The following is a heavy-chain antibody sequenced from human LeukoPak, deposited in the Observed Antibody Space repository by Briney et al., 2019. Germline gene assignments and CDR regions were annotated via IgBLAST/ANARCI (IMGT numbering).Heavy chain of an antibody. V-gene: IGHV3-15*01. CDR1: GFIVSNNY. J-gene: IGHJ3*02. D-gene: IGHD4-17*01. CDR2: IKSKTDGGTT. CDR3: TTNGDYDPNGAFDI. Sequence: GGSLRLSCAVSGFIVSNNYMSWVRQAPGKGLEWVGRIKSKTDGGTTGYAAPVKGRFTISRDDSKNTLYLQMNSLKTEDTAVYYCTTNGDYDPNGAFDIWGQGTTVTVSS.